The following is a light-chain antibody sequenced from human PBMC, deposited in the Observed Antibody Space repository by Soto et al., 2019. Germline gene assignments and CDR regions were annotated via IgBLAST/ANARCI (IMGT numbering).Light chain of an antibody. CDR1: QSVDSL. Sequence: EIVMTQSPATLSVSPGETATLSCKTSQSVDSLLAWYQQKPGQAPRLLIYDASKRATGIPARFSGSGSGTDFTLTISSLEPEDFAVYYCQQRSNWPITFGQGTRLAIK. CDR2: DAS. CDR3: QQRSNWPIT. V-gene: IGKV3-11*01. J-gene: IGKJ5*01.